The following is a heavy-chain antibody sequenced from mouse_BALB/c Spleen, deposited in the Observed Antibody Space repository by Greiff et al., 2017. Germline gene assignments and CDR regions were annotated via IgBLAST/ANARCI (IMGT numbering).Heavy chain of an antibody. CDR1: GFTFSSFG. D-gene: IGHD1-1*01. V-gene: IGHV5-17*02. CDR2: ISSGSSTI. Sequence: VQLKESGGGLVQPGGSRKLSCAASGFTFSSFGMHWVRQAPEKGLEWVAYISSGSSTIYYADTVKGRFTISRDNPKNTLFLQMTSLRSEDTAMYYCARADYGREDYWGQGTTLTVSS. J-gene: IGHJ2*01. CDR3: ARADYGREDY.